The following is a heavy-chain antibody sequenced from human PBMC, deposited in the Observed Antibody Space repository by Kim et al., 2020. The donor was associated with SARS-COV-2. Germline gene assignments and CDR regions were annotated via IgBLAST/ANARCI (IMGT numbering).Heavy chain of an antibody. D-gene: IGHD6-19*01. Sequence: VKGRFTISRDNSKNPWYLQMNSLRAEDTAVYYCAKDHYPGIAVAGTCWFDPWGQGTLVTVSS. J-gene: IGHJ5*02. CDR3: AKDHYPGIAVAGTCWFDP. V-gene: IGHV3-30*02.